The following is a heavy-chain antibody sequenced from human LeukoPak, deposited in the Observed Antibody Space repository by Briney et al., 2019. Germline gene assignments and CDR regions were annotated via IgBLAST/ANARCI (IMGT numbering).Heavy chain of an antibody. CDR2: ISYDGSNK. J-gene: IGHJ4*02. CDR3: AKFGAAQDY. D-gene: IGHD3-10*01. V-gene: IGHV3-30*18. Sequence: GGSLRLSCAASGFTFSSYGMHWVRQAPGKGLEWVAVISYDGSNKYYAGSVKGRFTISRDNSKNTLYLQMNSLRAEDTAVYYCAKFGAAQDYWGRGTLVTVSS. CDR1: GFTFSSYG.